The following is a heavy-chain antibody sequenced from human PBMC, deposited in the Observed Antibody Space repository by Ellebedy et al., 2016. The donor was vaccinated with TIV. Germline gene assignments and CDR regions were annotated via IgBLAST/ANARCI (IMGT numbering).Heavy chain of an antibody. Sequence: ASVKVSCXASGYTFTSYYMHWVRQAPGQGLEWMGIINPSGGSTSYAQKFQGRVTMTRDTSTSTVYMELSSLRSEDTAVYYCARRGGRAVVGNWFDPWGQGTLVTVSS. CDR3: ARRGGRAVVGNWFDP. CDR1: GYTFTSYY. CDR2: INPSGGST. V-gene: IGHV1-46*01. D-gene: IGHD6-19*01. J-gene: IGHJ5*02.